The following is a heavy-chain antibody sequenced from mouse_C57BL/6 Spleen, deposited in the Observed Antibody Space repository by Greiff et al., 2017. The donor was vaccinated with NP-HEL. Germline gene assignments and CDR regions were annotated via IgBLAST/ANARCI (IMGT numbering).Heavy chain of an antibody. Sequence: EVKLQQSGPELVKPGASVKISCKASGYTFTDYYMNWVKQSHGKSLEWIGDINPNNGGTSYNQKFKGKATLTVDKSSSTAYMELRSLTSEDSAVYYCARWEDITTVVATGDYWGQGTTLTVSS. D-gene: IGHD1-1*01. V-gene: IGHV1-26*01. CDR3: ARWEDITTVVATGDY. CDR1: GYTFTDYY. CDR2: INPNNGGT. J-gene: IGHJ2*01.